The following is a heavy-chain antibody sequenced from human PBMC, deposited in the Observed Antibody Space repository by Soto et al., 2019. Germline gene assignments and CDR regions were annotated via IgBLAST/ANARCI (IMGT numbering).Heavy chain of an antibody. D-gene: IGHD3-9*01. Sequence: GGSLRLSCAASGFTFSSYGMHWVRQAPGKGLEWVAVIWYDGSNKYYADSVKGRFTISRDNSKNALYLQMNSLRAEDTAVYYFARDRVPNYDILTGYPTRHYASSGMDVWGQGTTVTVSS. V-gene: IGHV3-33*01. CDR1: GFTFSSYG. CDR2: IWYDGSNK. J-gene: IGHJ6*02. CDR3: ARDRVPNYDILTGYPTRHYASSGMDV.